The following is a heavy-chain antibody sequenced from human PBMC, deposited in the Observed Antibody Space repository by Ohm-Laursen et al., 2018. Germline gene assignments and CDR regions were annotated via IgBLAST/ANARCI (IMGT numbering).Heavy chain of an antibody. V-gene: IGHV4-59*08. Sequence: PGTLSLTCTVSGGSLRNYYWSWIRQPPGKGLEWIGYIYYNGNPRYNPSLESRVTISVAPSKNQFSLKLNSVTAADTALYYCVLYSSFSVSWGQGTLVTVSS. J-gene: IGHJ5*02. CDR2: IYYNGNP. CDR3: VLYSSFSVS. CDR1: GGSLRNYY. D-gene: IGHD6-6*01.